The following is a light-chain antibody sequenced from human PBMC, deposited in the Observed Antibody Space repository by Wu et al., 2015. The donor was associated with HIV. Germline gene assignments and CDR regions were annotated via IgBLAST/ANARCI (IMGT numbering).Light chain of an antibody. CDR2: AAS. J-gene: IGKJ1*01. V-gene: IGKV1-27*01. Sequence: DIQMTQSPSSLSASVGDRVTITCRASQGISNFLAWYQQKSGKPPKVLIYAASTLQSGVPSRFSGSGSGTDFTLTISSLQPDDFATYYCQQYNSYSPATFGQGTKVEIK. CDR1: QGISNF. CDR3: QQYNSYSPAT.